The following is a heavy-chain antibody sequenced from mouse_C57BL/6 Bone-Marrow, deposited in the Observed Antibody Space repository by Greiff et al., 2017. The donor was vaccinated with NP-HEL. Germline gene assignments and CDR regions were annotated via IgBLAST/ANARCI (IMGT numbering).Heavy chain of an antibody. J-gene: IGHJ4*01. Sequence: VQLKESGPGMVKPFQSLSLTCTVTGYSITSGYDWHWIRHFPGNNLEWMGYISYSGSTNYNPSLKSRISITHDTSKNHFFLKLNSVTTEDTATYYCAREGWLLRGAMDYWGQGTSVTVSS. CDR1: GYSITSGYD. D-gene: IGHD2-3*01. CDR2: ISYSGST. V-gene: IGHV3-1*01. CDR3: AREGWLLRGAMDY.